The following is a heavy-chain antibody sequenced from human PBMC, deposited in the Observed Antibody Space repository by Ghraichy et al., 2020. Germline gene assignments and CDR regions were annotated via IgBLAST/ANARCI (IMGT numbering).Heavy chain of an antibody. CDR3: VRELWDWGLAEIAAAGEDAIDF. Sequence: LSLTCAASGFTFSDHYMRWIRQAPGKGLEWTSYISSNGGTIYYADSVKGRFTISRDNAQKLLYLQMNSLRVEDTAVYYCVRELWDWGLAEIAAAGEDAIDFWGQGTTVTVSS. V-gene: IGHV3-11*01. J-gene: IGHJ3*01. CDR2: ISSNGGTI. D-gene: IGHD6-13*01. CDR1: GFTFSDHY.